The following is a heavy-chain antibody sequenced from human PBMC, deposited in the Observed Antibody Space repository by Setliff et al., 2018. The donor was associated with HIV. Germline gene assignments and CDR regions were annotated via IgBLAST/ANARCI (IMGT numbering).Heavy chain of an antibody. V-gene: IGHV1-18*01. J-gene: IGHJ4*02. CDR3: ARTFDYGDSRYPFDY. CDR2: ISVYNGNT. CDR1: GDRLNIYS. Sequence: ASVKVSCKVSGDRLNIYSITWVRQAPGQGLEWMGRISVYNGNTNYAQKFQGRVTMTTDRSTSTAYMELRSLGSDDTAVYYCARTFDYGDSRYPFDYWGQGTLDTVSS. D-gene: IGHD4-17*01.